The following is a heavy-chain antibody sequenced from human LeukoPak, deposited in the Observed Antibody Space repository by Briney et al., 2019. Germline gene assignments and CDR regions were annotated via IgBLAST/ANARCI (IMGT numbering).Heavy chain of an antibody. J-gene: IGHJ3*02. Sequence: AAVTVSCQGTGYTLPRYGISWVRQAPGRGLEWMGCTSANNGNTNYPQKLQGRVTMTSDTTTSTAYIELRSPRTDNTTVYYCASYYCSGGSCPDAFDIWGQGTMVTVSS. CDR3: ASYYCSGGSCPDAFDI. CDR2: TSANNGNT. D-gene: IGHD2-15*01. V-gene: IGHV1-18*01. CDR1: GYTLPRYG.